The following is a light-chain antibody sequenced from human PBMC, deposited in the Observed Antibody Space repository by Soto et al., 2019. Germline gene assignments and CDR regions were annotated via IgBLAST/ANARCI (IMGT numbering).Light chain of an antibody. CDR3: QQSYRTPT. Sequence: DIQMTQSPSSLSASVGDRVTITCRASQSISSYLNWYQQKPGKAPKLLIYAASSLQSGVPSRFSGSGSGTDFTLTISSLQPEDFATYYYQQSYRTPTFGPGTKVDIK. J-gene: IGKJ3*01. V-gene: IGKV1-39*01. CDR1: QSISSY. CDR2: AAS.